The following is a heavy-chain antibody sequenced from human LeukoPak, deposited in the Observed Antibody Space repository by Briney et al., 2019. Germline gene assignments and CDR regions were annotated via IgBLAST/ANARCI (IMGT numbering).Heavy chain of an antibody. Sequence: GESLKISCRGSGYTFTSYWIAWVHQLPGKGLEWMGIIYPGDSDTRYSPSFQGQVTISADKSISTAYLQWSSLKASDTAIYYCARQYSYGPVYVLDVWGQGTTVTVSS. CDR1: GYTFTSYW. CDR3: ARQYSYGPVYVLDV. J-gene: IGHJ6*02. D-gene: IGHD5-18*01. CDR2: IYPGDSDT. V-gene: IGHV5-51*07.